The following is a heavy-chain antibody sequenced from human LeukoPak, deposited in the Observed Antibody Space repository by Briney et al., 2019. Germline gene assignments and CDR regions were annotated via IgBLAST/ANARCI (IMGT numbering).Heavy chain of an antibody. J-gene: IGHJ5*02. Sequence: KPSETLSLTCTVSGGSIRSSYYYWSWIRQPPGKGLEWIGEINHSGSTNYNPSLKSRVTISVDTSKNQFSLKLSSVTAADTAVYYCARDSTYYDFWSGSPRGWFDPWGQGTLVTVSS. CDR3: ARDSTYYDFWSGSPRGWFDP. CDR2: INHSGST. D-gene: IGHD3-3*01. CDR1: GGSIRSSYYY. V-gene: IGHV4-39*07.